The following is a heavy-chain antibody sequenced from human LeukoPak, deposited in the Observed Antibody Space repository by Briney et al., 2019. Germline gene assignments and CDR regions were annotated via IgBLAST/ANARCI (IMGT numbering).Heavy chain of an antibody. CDR1: RFTHSDYA. Sequence: GGSLRLSCAASRFTHSDYAVACVRQAPGKGLEWVSVITGSGGVTHYAGSVKGRFTISRDNSKNTLYLQMNNLRVEDTARYYLANDGLYDDGSTHIDYFDYWGQGTLVAVSS. D-gene: IGHD3-22*01. CDR2: ITGSGGVT. J-gene: IGHJ4*02. V-gene: IGHV3-23*01. CDR3: ANDGLYDDGSTHIDYFDY.